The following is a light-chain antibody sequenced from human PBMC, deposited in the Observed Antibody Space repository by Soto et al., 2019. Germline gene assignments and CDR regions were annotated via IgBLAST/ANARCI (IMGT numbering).Light chain of an antibody. CDR3: QSYDSSLSGSDVV. J-gene: IGLJ2*01. V-gene: IGLV1-40*01. CDR2: GNS. CDR1: SSNIGAGYD. Sequence: QSVLTQPPSVSGAPGQRVTISCTGSSSNIGAGYDVHWYQQLPGTAPKLLIYGNSNRPSGVPYRFSGSKSGTSASLAITGLQAEDEADYHCQSYDSSLSGSDVVFGGGTKLTVL.